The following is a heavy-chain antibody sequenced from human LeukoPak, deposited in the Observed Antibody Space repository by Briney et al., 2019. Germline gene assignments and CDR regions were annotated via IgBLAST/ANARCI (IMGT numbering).Heavy chain of an antibody. Sequence: PGGSLRLSCAASRFTFSNYAMSWVRQAPGKGLEWVSAISDSGGRTNYADSVKGRFIISRDNSKNTLYLQMKSLRAEDTAPYYCAKDGGLSYFSYMDVWGIGTTVTVSS. D-gene: IGHD3-16*02. CDR2: ISDSGGRT. CDR3: AKDGGLSYFSYMDV. V-gene: IGHV3-23*01. J-gene: IGHJ6*03. CDR1: RFTFSNYA.